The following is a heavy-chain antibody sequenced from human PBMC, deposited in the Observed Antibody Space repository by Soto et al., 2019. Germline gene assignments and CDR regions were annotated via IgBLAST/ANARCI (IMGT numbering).Heavy chain of an antibody. J-gene: IGHJ6*02. Sequence: QVHLVESGGGVVQPGKSLRLSCVGSGFTFSSYAIHWVRQAPGKGLEWVAVISYDGRNKYYVDSVKGRFSISRDNSKNALFLQMTSLRVEDMAVYYCARDPRAGGDYYYGMDVWGQGTAVTVSS. D-gene: IGHD1-26*01. CDR2: ISYDGRNK. CDR1: GFTFSSYA. V-gene: IGHV3-30*04. CDR3: ARDPRAGGDYYYGMDV.